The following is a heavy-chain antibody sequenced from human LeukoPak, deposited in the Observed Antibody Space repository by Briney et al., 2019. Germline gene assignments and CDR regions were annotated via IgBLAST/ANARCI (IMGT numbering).Heavy chain of an antibody. J-gene: IGHJ4*02. Sequence: GGSLRLSCAASGFRFNTYWMSWVRQAPGKGLEWVANIKQDGNEKYYADSVKGRFTISRDNGKNSLDLQMNSLRAEDTAVYYCASEISPYYDFWSGYYHDYWGQGTLVTVSS. CDR2: IKQDGNEK. CDR3: ASEISPYYDFWSGYYHDY. D-gene: IGHD3-3*01. CDR1: GFRFNTYW. V-gene: IGHV3-7*01.